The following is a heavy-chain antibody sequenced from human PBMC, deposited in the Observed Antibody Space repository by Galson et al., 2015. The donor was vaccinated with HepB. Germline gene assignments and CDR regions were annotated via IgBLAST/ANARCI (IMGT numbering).Heavy chain of an antibody. V-gene: IGHV4-4*07. CDR2: IYTSGST. CDR1: GGSISSYY. J-gene: IGHJ5*02. CDR3: ARAGYCSSTSCYSRWFDP. D-gene: IGHD2-2*01. Sequence: ETLSLTCTVSGGSISSYYWSWIRQPAGKGLEWIGRIYTSGSTNYNPSLKSRVTMSVDTSKNQFSLKLSSVTAADTAVYYCARAGYCSSTSCYSRWFDPWGQGTLVTVSS.